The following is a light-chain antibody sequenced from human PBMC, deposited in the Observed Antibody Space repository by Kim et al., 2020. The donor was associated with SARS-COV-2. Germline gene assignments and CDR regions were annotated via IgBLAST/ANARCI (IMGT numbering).Light chain of an antibody. V-gene: IGKV1-39*01. Sequence: ASVGDRVTITCQASQSISSYLKWYQQKPGKAPKLLIYDAYNLQNGVPSRFSGSGSGTDFTLTISSLQPEDFAIYYCQQSYSAPLTFGQGTRLDIK. CDR3: QQSYSAPLT. J-gene: IGKJ1*01. CDR2: DAY. CDR1: QSISSY.